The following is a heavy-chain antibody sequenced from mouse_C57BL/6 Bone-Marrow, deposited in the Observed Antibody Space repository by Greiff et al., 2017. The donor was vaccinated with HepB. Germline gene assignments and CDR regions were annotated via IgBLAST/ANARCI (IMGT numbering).Heavy chain of an antibody. D-gene: IGHD2-12*01. Sequence: QVQLQQSGPELVKPGASVKISCKAPGYAFSSSWMNWVKQRPGKGLEWIGRIYPGDGDTNYNGKFKGKATLTADKSSSTAYMQLSSLTSEDSAVYFCVTGVNYWGQGTTLTVSS. CDR3: VTGVNY. CDR2: IYPGDGDT. J-gene: IGHJ2*01. V-gene: IGHV1-82*01. CDR1: GYAFSSSW.